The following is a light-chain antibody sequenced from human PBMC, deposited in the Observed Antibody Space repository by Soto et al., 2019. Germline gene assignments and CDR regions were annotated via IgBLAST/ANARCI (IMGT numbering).Light chain of an antibody. J-gene: IGLJ2*01. CDR2: GGS. CDR1: SSDVGRYDL. CDR3: CSYAGSTTFVV. V-gene: IGLV2-23*01. Sequence: QSVLTQPASVSGSPGQSITISCTGTSSDVGRYDLVSWYQQHPGKAPKLMIYGGSRRPSGVSDRFSASKSGNTASLTISGLQAADEADYYCCSYAGSTTFVVFGGGTKVTVL.